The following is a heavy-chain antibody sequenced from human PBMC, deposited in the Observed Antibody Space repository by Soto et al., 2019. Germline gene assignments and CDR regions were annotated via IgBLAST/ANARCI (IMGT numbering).Heavy chain of an antibody. CDR2: ISYDGGNK. Sequence: QVQLVESGGGVVQPGRSLRLSCAASGFTFRNYAMHWVRQAPGKGLECVAVISYDGGNKFYRDYVKGRFTISRDNSKNTLYLQINSLRYEDTAVYYCARGDRVDIAVVIGVRPGEYGVDVWGQGTTVTVSS. CDR1: GFTFRNYA. D-gene: IGHD2-15*01. V-gene: IGHV3-30-3*01. J-gene: IGHJ6*02. CDR3: ARGDRVDIAVVIGVRPGEYGVDV.